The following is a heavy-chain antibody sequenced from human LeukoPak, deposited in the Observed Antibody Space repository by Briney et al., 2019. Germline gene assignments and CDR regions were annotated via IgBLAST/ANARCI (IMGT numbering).Heavy chain of an antibody. Sequence: SVKLSCKASGYPFTSYYIHWVRQAPGQGPEWMRLIPSSVGSTIYAQKFQGRVTMTRDTSTSTVYMELSSLRSEDTAVYYCAREGGGQYDILTGYPFDYWGQGTLVTVSS. CDR3: AREGGGQYDILTGYPFDY. D-gene: IGHD3-9*01. CDR2: IPSSVGST. CDR1: GYPFTSYY. J-gene: IGHJ4*02. V-gene: IGHV1-46*01.